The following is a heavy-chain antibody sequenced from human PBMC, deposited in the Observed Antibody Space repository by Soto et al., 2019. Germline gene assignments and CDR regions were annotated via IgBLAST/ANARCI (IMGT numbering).Heavy chain of an antibody. CDR2: INPSGGST. Sequence: ASVKVSCKASGYTFTSYYMHWVRQAPGQGLEWMGIINPSGGSTSYAQKFQGRVTMTRDTSTSTVYMELSSLRSEDTAVYYCARVGMKVDTAMVFDYWGQGTLVTVSS. CDR3: ARVGMKVDTAMVFDY. V-gene: IGHV1-46*01. CDR1: GYTFTSYY. D-gene: IGHD5-18*01. J-gene: IGHJ4*02.